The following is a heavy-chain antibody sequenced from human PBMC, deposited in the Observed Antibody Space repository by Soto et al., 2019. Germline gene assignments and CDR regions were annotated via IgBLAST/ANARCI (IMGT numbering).Heavy chain of an antibody. CDR2: IWYDGSNK. V-gene: IGHV3-33*01. CDR1: GFTFSSYG. D-gene: IGHD6-13*01. CDR3: ARGRGRVGAAAGVYYYYGMDV. Sequence: GGSLRLSCAASGFTFSSYGMHWVRQAPGKGLEWVAVIWYDGSNKYYADSVKGRFTISRDNSKNTLYLQMNSLRAEDTAVYYCARGRGRVGAAAGVYYYYGMDVWGQGTTVTVSS. J-gene: IGHJ6*02.